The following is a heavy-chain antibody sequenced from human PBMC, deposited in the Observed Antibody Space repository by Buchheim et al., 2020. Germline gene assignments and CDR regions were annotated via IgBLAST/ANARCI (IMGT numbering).Heavy chain of an antibody. J-gene: IGHJ4*02. CDR2: ISCDGSNT. D-gene: IGHD2-15*01. Sequence: QVQLLESGGGVVQPGGSLRLSCAASGFTFSSYGMHWVRQAPGKGLEWVAVISCDGSNTYYADSVKGRFTISRDNSKNTLYLQRNSRRAEETAVYYGAKFVSGDCSGGRGYSNWGQGTL. V-gene: IGHV3-30*18. CDR3: AKFVSGDCSGGRGYSN. CDR1: GFTFSSYG.